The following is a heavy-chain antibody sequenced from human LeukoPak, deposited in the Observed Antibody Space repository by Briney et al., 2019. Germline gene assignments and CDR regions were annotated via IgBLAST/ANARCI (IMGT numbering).Heavy chain of an antibody. CDR2: VSYSGGT. CDR1: GDSVSGHY. Sequence: SETLSLTRTVSGDSVSGHYWRWLRQTPGKGLEGIGYVSYSGGTNYNPSLKRRVSISLDTSKNQFSLKLSSPAAADPAVYYCARAPMAITTSAFPDAFDFWGQGTMVTVSS. J-gene: IGHJ3*01. CDR3: ARAPMAITTSAFPDAFDF. V-gene: IGHV4-59*02. D-gene: IGHD5-12*01.